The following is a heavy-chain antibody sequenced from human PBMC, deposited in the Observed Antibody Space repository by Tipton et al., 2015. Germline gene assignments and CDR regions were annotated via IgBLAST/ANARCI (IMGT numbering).Heavy chain of an antibody. J-gene: IGHJ6*02. CDR1: GFSFSSYG. V-gene: IGHV3-21*06. CDR2: ISSSGNYI. Sequence: SLRLSCAASGFSFSSYGMNWVRQAPGKGLEWVSSISSSGNYIYDSDSVKGRFTISRDNAKNSLYLQMNSLSAEDTAIYYCARINYYDNSASYYRGGSGAYYYGLDVWGQGTTVTVSS. D-gene: IGHD3-22*01. CDR3: ARINYYDNSASYYRGGSGAYYYGLDV.